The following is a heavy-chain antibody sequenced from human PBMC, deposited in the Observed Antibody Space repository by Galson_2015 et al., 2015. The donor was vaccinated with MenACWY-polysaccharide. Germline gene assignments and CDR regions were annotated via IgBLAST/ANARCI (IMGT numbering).Heavy chain of an antibody. CDR3: ARGGKYYYDSSGYLNWFDP. Sequence: SMKVSCKASGYSFSSYDINWVRQTTGQGLEWMGWMNPNSGNTGYAQKFQGRVTMTRNTSISIAYMELSSLRSEDTAVYYCARGGKYYYDSSGYLNWFDPWGQGTLVTVSS. J-gene: IGHJ5*02. V-gene: IGHV1-8*01. CDR2: MNPNSGNT. CDR1: GYSFSSYD. D-gene: IGHD3-22*01.